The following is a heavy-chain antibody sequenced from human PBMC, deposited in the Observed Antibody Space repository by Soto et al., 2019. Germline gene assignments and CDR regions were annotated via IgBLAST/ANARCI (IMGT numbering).Heavy chain of an antibody. CDR1: GYTFTSYG. CDR3: ARGAYGDYAGSAFDI. D-gene: IGHD4-17*01. J-gene: IGHJ3*02. V-gene: IGHV1-18*01. Sequence: VASVKVSCKASGYTFTSYGISWVRQAPGQGLEWMGWISAYNGNTNYAQKLQGRVTMTTDTSTSTAYMELRSLRSDDTAVYYCARGAYGDYAGSAFDIWGQGTMVTVSS. CDR2: ISAYNGNT.